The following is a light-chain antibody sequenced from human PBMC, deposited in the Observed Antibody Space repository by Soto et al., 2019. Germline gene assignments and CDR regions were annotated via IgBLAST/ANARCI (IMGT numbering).Light chain of an antibody. CDR1: SSDVGSYSL. J-gene: IGLJ1*01. CDR2: EVS. CDR3: CPYAGSSTFHV. Sequence: QSALTQPASVSGSPGQSIAISCTGTSSDVGSYSLVSWYQQHPGKAPNLMIYEVSMRPSGVSNRFSGSKSGNTASLTIPGRQAEDEAYYYCCPYAGSSTFHVFATGTQGTVL. V-gene: IGLV2-23*02.